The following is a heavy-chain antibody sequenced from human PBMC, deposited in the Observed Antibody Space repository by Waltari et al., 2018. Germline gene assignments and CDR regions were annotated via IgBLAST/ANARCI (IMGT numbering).Heavy chain of an antibody. CDR2: IVPTSGTT. Sequence: QVQVVQSGAEVKKPGSSVRVSCKAFGGTFSSYGISWVRQAPGQGLEWMGGIVPTSGTTNDPQEFQGRGTSTADKSTSTAYMELSSLRSADTAVYYCTGGYYESSGFSFSYTYNMDVWGQGTTVTVSS. CDR1: GGTFSSYG. J-gene: IGHJ6*02. V-gene: IGHV1-69*06. D-gene: IGHD3-22*01. CDR3: TGGYYESSGFSFSYTYNMDV.